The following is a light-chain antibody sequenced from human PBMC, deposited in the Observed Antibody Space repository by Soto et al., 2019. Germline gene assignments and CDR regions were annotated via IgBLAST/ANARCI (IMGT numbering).Light chain of an antibody. J-gene: IGKJ2*01. V-gene: IGKV4-1*01. CDR1: QSVLYSSNNKNY. CDR2: WAS. CDR3: HQYYSCPYT. Sequence: DIVMTQSPDSLAVSLGERATINCKSSQSVLYSSNNKNYLAWYQQKPGQPPKLLIYWASTRESGAPDRFSGSGSGTDFTLTISSLQAEDVAVYYCHQYYSCPYTFGQGTKLEIK.